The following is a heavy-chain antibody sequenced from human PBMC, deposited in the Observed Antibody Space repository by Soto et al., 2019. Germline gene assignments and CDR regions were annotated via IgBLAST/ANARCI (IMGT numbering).Heavy chain of an antibody. D-gene: IGHD5-12*01. V-gene: IGHV3-33*01. CDR1: GFTFSNFA. J-gene: IGHJ4*02. CDR3: ARERGYSGPFDY. Sequence: GGSLRLSCAASGFTFSNFAMHWVRQAPGKGLEWVAIIWSGGGDPYYADSVKGRFTISRDNAKNSLYLQMNSLRAEDTAVYYCARERGYSGPFDYWGQGTLVTVSS. CDR2: IWSGGGDP.